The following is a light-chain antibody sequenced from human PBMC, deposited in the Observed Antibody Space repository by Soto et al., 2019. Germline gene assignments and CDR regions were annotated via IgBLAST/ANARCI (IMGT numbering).Light chain of an antibody. Sequence: EIVMTQSPATLSVSPGERATLSCRASQSVSSSLAWYQQKPGQAPRLLIYGASTRATGIPARFSGSGSKTEFTLTISSLQSEDFAVYYCQQYNNWLRTFGQGTKVEIK. V-gene: IGKV3-15*01. CDR3: QQYNNWLRT. CDR2: GAS. CDR1: QSVSSS. J-gene: IGKJ1*01.